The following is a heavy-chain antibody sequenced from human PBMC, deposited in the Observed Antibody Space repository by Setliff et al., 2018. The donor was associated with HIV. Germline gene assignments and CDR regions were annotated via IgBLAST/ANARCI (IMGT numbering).Heavy chain of an antibody. CDR1: GGSISSGIYY. D-gene: IGHD2-15*01. CDR2: IYTSGST. Sequence: SETLSLTCTASGGSISSGIYYWSWIRQPAGQGLEWIVHIYTSGSTNYSPSVKSRVTISVDTSKNQCTLSLNSVTAADPALYYCARATRIIPLVVPGASDYWCQGTLVTVSS. CDR3: ARATRIIPLVVPGASDY. V-gene: IGHV4-61*09. J-gene: IGHJ4*02.